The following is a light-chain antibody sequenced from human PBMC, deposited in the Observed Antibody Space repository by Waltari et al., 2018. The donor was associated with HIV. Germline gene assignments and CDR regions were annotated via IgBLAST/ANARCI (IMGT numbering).Light chain of an antibody. J-gene: IGKJ3*01. CDR2: KAS. CDR3: QQYSSHSGFT. V-gene: IGKV1-5*03. CDR1: QDISAW. Sequence: DIQMTQSPSTLSASVGDRVTISCPASQDISAWLAWYQQKPGRAPKLLIYKASNFAIGIPSRFSGSGSGTEFTLTIDSLLPDDFATYYCQQYSSHSGFTFGPGTKVDIK.